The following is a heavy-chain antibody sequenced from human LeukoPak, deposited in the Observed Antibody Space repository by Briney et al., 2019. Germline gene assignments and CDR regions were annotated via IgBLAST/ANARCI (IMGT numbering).Heavy chain of an antibody. D-gene: IGHD6-13*01. J-gene: IGHJ6*02. CDR2: ISSSGSTI. CDR1: GFTFSSYE. V-gene: IGHV3-48*03. Sequence: GGSLRLSCAASGFTFSSYEMNWVRQAPGKGLEWVSYISSSGSTIYYADSVKGRFTISRDNAKNSLYLQMNSLRAEDTAVYYCARADSSSDNYYYYGMDVWGQGTTVTVSS. CDR3: ARADSSSDNYYYYGMDV.